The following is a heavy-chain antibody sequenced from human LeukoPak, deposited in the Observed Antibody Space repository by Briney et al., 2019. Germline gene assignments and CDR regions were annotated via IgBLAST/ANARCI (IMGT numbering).Heavy chain of an antibody. J-gene: IGHJ5*02. CDR2: IYSGGST. V-gene: IGHV3-66*01. Sequence: GGSLRLSCAASGFTVSSNYMSWVRQAPGKGLEWVSVIYSGGSTYYADSVRGRFTISSDNSKNTLYLQMNSLRAEDTAVYYCARVGQTYYYDSSGYAWGQGTLVTVSS. CDR1: GFTVSSNY. CDR3: ARVGQTYYYDSSGYA. D-gene: IGHD3-22*01.